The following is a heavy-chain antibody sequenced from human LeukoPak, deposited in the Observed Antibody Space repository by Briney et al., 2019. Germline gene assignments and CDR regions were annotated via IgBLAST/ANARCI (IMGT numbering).Heavy chain of an antibody. CDR3: AWAQNYYYYGMDV. CDR1: GGTFSSYA. CDR2: ISAYNGNT. V-gene: IGHV1-18*01. J-gene: IGHJ6*02. Sequence: ASVKVSCKASGGTFSSYAISWVRQAPGQGLEWMGWISAYNGNTNYAQKLQGRVTMTTDTSTSTAYMELRSLRSDDTAVYYCAWAQNYYYYGMDVWGQGTTVTVSS.